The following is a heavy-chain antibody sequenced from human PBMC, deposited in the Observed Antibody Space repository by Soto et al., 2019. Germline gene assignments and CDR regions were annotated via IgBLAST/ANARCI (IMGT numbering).Heavy chain of an antibody. CDR2: IYHSGST. V-gene: IGHV4-4*02. D-gene: IGHD3-10*01. CDR1: GGSISSSNW. J-gene: IGHJ6*02. Sequence: SETLSLTCAVSGGSISSSNWWSWVRQPPGKGLEWIGEIYHSGSTNYNPSLKSRGTISVDKSKNQFSLKLSSVTAADTAVYYCARAQYYYYGSGSYYKGYYGMDVWGQGTTVTVSS. CDR3: ARAQYYYYGSGSYYKGYYGMDV.